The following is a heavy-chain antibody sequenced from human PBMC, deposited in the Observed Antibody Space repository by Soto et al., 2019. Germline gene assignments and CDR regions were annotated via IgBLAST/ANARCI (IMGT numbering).Heavy chain of an antibody. Sequence: ASVKVPCQASGGTFNSYAMSWVRQAPGQGLEWMGIINPSVGSTSYAQKFQVRVTMTRATSTSTVNMELSSLRSEETAVYYCARDPNIVGATRRALAFDIRGQGTMVPISS. J-gene: IGHJ3*02. CDR1: GGTFNSYA. CDR3: ARDPNIVGATRRALAFDI. D-gene: IGHD1-26*01. CDR2: INPSVGST. V-gene: IGHV1-46*02.